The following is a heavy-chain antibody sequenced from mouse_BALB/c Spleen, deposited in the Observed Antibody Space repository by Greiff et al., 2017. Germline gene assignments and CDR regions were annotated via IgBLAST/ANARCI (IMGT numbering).Heavy chain of an antibody. J-gene: IGHJ3*01. V-gene: IGHV5-17*02. CDR1: GFTFSSFG. D-gene: IGHD1-1*01. Sequence: EVQVVESGGGLVQPGGSRKLSCAASGFTFSSFGMHWVRQAPEKGLEWVAYISSGSSTIYYADTVKGRFTISRDNPKNTLFLQMTSLRSEDTAMYYCAYGSSYGGFAYWGQGTLVTVSA. CDR3: AYGSSYGGFAY. CDR2: ISSGSSTI.